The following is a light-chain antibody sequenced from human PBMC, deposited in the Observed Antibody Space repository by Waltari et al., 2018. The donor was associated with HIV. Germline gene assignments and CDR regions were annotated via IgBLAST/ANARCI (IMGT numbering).Light chain of an antibody. CDR1: SNDLGRYDL. CDR3: CSYAGITTWV. V-gene: IGLV2-23*02. CDR2: DVT. J-gene: IGLJ3*02. Sequence: QSALTQPASVSGSPGQSITISCTGTSNDLGRYDLVSWYQHKPGRAPKLIIYDVTKWPSVVSHRSSGSNSGATASLTISGLQAEDEAYYYCCSYAGITTWVFGGGTKVTVL.